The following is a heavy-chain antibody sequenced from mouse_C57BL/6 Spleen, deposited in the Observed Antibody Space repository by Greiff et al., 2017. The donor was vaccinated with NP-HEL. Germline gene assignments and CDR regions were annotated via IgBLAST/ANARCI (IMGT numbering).Heavy chain of an antibody. CDR1: GYTFTSYW. CDR3: ARGYYGSFDY. D-gene: IGHD1-1*01. CDR2: IYPSDSET. J-gene: IGHJ2*01. V-gene: IGHV1-61*01. Sequence: QVQLQQPGAELVRPGSSVKLSCKASGYTFTSYWMDWVKQRPGQGLEWIGNIYPSDSETHYNQKFKDKATLTVDKSSSTAYMQLSSLTSEDFAVYYCARGYYGSFDYWGQGTTLTVSS.